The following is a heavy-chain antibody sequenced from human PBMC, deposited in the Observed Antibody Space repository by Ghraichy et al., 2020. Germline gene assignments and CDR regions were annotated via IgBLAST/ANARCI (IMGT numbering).Heavy chain of an antibody. CDR2: FYYSGNT. Sequence: SETLSLTCTVSGDSITSRTYYWGWIRQPPGKGLEWIGSFYYSGNTYYNSSLKSRVTISVDTSKNQFSLKLSSVTAADTAIYYCARHNLAGRWFDPWGQGTLVTV. CDR3: ARHNLAGRWFDP. V-gene: IGHV4-39*01. D-gene: IGHD6-13*01. CDR1: GDSITSRTYY. J-gene: IGHJ5*02.